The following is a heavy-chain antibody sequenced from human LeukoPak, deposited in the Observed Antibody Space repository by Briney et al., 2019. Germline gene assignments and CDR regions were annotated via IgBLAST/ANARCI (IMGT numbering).Heavy chain of an antibody. CDR3: AKDHYDYVWGSYRPGYYGMDV. J-gene: IGHJ6*02. Sequence: GGSLRLSCAASGFTFSSYAMHWVRQAPGKGLEWLAVISYDGSNKYYADSVKGRFTISRDNSKNTLYLQMNSLRAEDTVVYYCAKDHYDYVWGSYRPGYYGMDVWGQGTTVTVSS. CDR2: ISYDGSNK. CDR1: GFTFSSYA. V-gene: IGHV3-30-3*01. D-gene: IGHD3-16*02.